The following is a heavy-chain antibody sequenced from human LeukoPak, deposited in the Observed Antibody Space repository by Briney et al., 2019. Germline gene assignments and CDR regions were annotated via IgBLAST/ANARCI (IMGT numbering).Heavy chain of an antibody. CDR1: GFTFSGYA. V-gene: IGHV3-23*01. Sequence: GGSLRLSCAASGFTFSGYAMSWVRQAPGKGLEWVSAISGSGGSTYYADSVKGRFTISRDNSKNTLYLQMNSLRAEDTAVYYCAKSGVVVPAAIRDYYYYYYMDVWGKGTTVTVSS. J-gene: IGHJ6*03. D-gene: IGHD2-2*01. CDR3: AKSGVVVPAAIRDYYYYYYMDV. CDR2: ISGSGGST.